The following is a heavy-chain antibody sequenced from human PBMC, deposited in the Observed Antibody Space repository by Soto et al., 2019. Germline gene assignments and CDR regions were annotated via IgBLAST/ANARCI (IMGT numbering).Heavy chain of an antibody. D-gene: IGHD3-10*01. CDR2: ISYDGSNK. CDR3: AIGLGAVDDWYLDL. V-gene: IGHV3-30-3*01. J-gene: IGHJ2*01. CDR1: GFTFSSYA. Sequence: QVQLVESGGGVVQPGRSLRLSCAASGFTFSSYAMHWVRQAPGKGLEWVAVISYDGSNKYYADSVKGRFTISRDNSKNKLYLQMNSLRAEDTAVYYCAIGLGAVDDWYLDLWGRGTLVTVSS.